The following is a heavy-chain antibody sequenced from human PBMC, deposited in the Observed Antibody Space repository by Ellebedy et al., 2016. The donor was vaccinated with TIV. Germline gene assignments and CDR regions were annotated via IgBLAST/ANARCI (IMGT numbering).Heavy chain of an antibody. CDR1: GYTFSDYG. V-gene: IGHV1-18*04. CDR3: ARDQAEGRSSDY. J-gene: IGHJ4*02. Sequence: AASVKVSCKTSGYTFSDYGISWVRQAPGQGLEWMGWINTATTNTNYAQKFQGRVTMTRDTSTSTVYMELSSLRSEDTAVYYCARDQAEGRSSDYWGQGTLVTVSS. D-gene: IGHD6-13*01. CDR2: INTATTNT.